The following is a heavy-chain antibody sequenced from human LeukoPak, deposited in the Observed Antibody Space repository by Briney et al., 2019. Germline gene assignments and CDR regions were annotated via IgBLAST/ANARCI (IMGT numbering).Heavy chain of an antibody. CDR2: IIPIFGTA. CDR1: GGTFISYA. CDR3: ASSYGSGSGYYYYYYMDV. D-gene: IGHD3-10*01. Sequence: ASVKVSCKASGGTFISYAISWVRQAPGEGGEWMGRIIPIFGTANYAQKFQGRVTNTTDESTSTAYMELSSLRSEDTAVYYCASSYGSGSGYYYYYYMDVWGKGTTVTVSS. V-gene: IGHV1-69*05. J-gene: IGHJ6*03.